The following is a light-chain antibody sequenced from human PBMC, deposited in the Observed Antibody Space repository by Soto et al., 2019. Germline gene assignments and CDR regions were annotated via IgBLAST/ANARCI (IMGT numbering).Light chain of an antibody. CDR2: DVT. CDR3: SSYTSSSTVV. CDR1: NSDVGGYNS. V-gene: IGLV2-14*01. J-gene: IGLJ2*01. Sequence: QSALTQPASVSGSPGQSITISCTGTNSDVGGYNSVSWYQQHPGKVPKPIIYDVTNRPSGVSNRFSGSKSGNTASLTISGLQAEDEADYYCSSYTSSSTVVFGGGTKVTVL.